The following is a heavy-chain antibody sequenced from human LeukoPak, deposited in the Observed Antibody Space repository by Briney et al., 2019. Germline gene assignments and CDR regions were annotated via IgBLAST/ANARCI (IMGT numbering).Heavy chain of an antibody. CDR3: AHTLSPRIIFY. Sequence: KESGPTLVKPTQTLTLTCTFSGFSLSTSGVGVGWIRQPPGQALQYLALIYWDEDKRYSPSLESRLTITKDTSKNQVVLTMTNMDPADTATYYCAHTLSPRIIFYWGQGTLVTVSS. CDR2: IYWDEDK. CDR1: GFSLSTSGVG. J-gene: IGHJ4*02. V-gene: IGHV2-5*02. D-gene: IGHD3/OR15-3a*01.